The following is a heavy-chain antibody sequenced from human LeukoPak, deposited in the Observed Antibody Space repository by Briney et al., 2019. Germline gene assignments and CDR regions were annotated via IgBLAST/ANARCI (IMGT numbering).Heavy chain of an antibody. V-gene: IGHV3-48*04. Sequence: GGSLRLSCAASGFTFSDYSMNWVRQAPGKGLEWISYISPTSSTIYYADSVQGRFTISRDNARNSLFLQMNSLRAEDMGSYSCAREVYCGADCSSPLDYWGHGTLVTVSS. CDR1: GFTFSDYS. CDR2: ISPTSSTI. CDR3: AREVYCGADCSSPLDY. J-gene: IGHJ4*01. D-gene: IGHD2-21*02.